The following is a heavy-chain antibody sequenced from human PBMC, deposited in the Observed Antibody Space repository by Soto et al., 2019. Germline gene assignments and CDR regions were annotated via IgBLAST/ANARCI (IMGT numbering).Heavy chain of an antibody. CDR3: ARVEAVDGDPFDF. V-gene: IGHV6-1*01. D-gene: IGHD5-12*01. CDR1: GDTVSSNSAT. J-gene: IGHJ4*02. Sequence: SATLSLTCAISGDTVSSNSATWNWVRQTPSRGLEWLGRTYYRSKWYYDYAVSVKSRITINPDTFKNQFSLHLTSVTPEDTAVYYCARVEAVDGDPFDFWGQGTLVTVSS. CDR2: TYYRSKWYY.